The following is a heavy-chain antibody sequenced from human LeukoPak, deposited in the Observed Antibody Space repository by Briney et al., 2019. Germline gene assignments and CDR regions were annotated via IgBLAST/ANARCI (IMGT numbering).Heavy chain of an antibody. V-gene: IGHV1-46*01. CDR1: GYTFTSYY. Sequence: GASVKVSCKASGYTFTSYYMHWVRQAPGQGLEWMGIINPSGGSTSYAQKFQGRVTMTEDTSTDTAYMELSSLRSEDTAVYYCATDIQSTVTTYFDYWGQGTLVTVSS. D-gene: IGHD4-17*01. J-gene: IGHJ4*02. CDR3: ATDIQSTVTTYFDY. CDR2: INPSGGST.